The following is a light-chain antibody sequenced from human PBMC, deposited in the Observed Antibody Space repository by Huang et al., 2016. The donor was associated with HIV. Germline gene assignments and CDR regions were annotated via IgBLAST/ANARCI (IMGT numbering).Light chain of an antibody. V-gene: IGKV3-15*01. CDR1: QSVSSN. CDR3: RQYNNWPPLT. CDR2: GAS. J-gene: IGKJ4*01. Sequence: ELVMTQSPATLSVSPGERATLSCRASQSVSSNLAWYQQKPGQAPRLLSYGASTRATGIPARFSGSGSGTEFTLTISSLQSEDFAVYYCRQYNNWPPLTFGGGTKVEIK.